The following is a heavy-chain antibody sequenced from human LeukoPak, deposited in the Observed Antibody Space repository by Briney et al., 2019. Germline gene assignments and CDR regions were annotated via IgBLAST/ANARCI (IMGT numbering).Heavy chain of an antibody. Sequence: GGSLRLSCTASGFPFIEYSMNWVRQVPGKGLEWIAYIGIDSGNTKYADSVRGRFTISADKTKNSLYLQMNSLRAEDTAVYHCARFGYVAAVDVWGQGTPVTVSS. CDR2: IGIDSGNT. D-gene: IGHD2-15*01. CDR3: ARFGYVAAVDV. CDR1: GFPFIEYS. J-gene: IGHJ4*02. V-gene: IGHV3-48*01.